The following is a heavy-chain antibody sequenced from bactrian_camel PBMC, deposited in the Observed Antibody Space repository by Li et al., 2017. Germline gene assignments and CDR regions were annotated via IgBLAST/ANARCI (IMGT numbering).Heavy chain of an antibody. CDR3: AKGRPRLGLVAADLD. CDR2: ITASGTT. J-gene: IGHJ4*01. Sequence: VQLVESGGGLVQPGGSLRLSCAASGFTFSRHWMYWVRQTPGKKLEWVSSITASGTTSYSNSVRGRFTISRGNAKNTLYLQLDSLRTEDTATYYCAKGRPRLGLVAADLDRGQGTQVTVS. V-gene: IGHV3S1*01. CDR1: GFTFSRHW. D-gene: IGHD7*01.